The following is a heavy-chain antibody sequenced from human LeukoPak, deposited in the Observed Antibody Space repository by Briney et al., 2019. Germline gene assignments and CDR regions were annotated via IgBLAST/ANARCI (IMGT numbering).Heavy chain of an antibody. J-gene: IGHJ6*02. V-gene: IGHV3-30-3*01. D-gene: IGHD2-8*02. Sequence: GTSLRLSCVASGFSFSSYSIHWVRRVPGKGLEWVAVMSVNGVNKYYADSVRGRFTVSRDISKNTQFLQMNSLRAEDTAVYYCARGRDWWYYYGMDVWGQGTTVTVSS. CDR3: ARGRDWWYYYGMDV. CDR2: MSVNGVNK. CDR1: GFSFSSYS.